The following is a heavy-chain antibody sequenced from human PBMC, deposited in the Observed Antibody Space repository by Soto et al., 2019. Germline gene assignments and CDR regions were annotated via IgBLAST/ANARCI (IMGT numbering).Heavy chain of an antibody. CDR3: AKENGYSSSWFEFDY. V-gene: IGHV3-23*01. J-gene: IGHJ4*02. D-gene: IGHD6-13*01. CDR1: GFTFSSYA. Sequence: EVPLLESGGGLVQPGGSLRLSCAASGFTFSSYAMSWVRQAPGKGLEWVSAISGSGGSTYYADSVKGRFTISRDDSKNTLYLQMNSLRAEDTAVYYCAKENGYSSSWFEFDYWGQGTLVTVSS. CDR2: ISGSGGST.